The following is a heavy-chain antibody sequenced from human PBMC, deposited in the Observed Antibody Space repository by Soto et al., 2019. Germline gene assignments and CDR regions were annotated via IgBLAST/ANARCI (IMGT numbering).Heavy chain of an antibody. D-gene: IGHD3-10*01. J-gene: IGHJ4*02. CDR1: GLIFSNTW. CDR3: ARVRWFGET. CDR2: IKPDGSEK. Sequence: EVQLVASGGGLVQPGGSLRLSCAASGLIFSNTWMSWVRQAPGKGLEWVANIKPDGSEKSYVDSVKGRFTISRDNAKNSLYLQMNSLTAEDTAVYYCARVRWFGETWGQGTLVTVSS. V-gene: IGHV3-7*01.